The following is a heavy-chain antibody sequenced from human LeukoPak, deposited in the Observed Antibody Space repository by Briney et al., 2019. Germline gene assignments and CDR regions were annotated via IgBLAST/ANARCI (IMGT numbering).Heavy chain of an antibody. CDR2: IYYSGST. CDR1: GGSISSGGYY. D-gene: IGHD5-12*01. V-gene: IGHV4-31*03. CDR3: ARAIRGDSGYDLGYYFDY. J-gene: IGHJ4*02. Sequence: SQTLSLTCTVSGGSISSGGYYWSWIRQHPGKGLERIGYIYYSGSTYYNPSLESRVTISVDTSKNQFSLKLSSVTAADTAVYYCARAIRGDSGYDLGYYFDYWGQGTLVTVSS.